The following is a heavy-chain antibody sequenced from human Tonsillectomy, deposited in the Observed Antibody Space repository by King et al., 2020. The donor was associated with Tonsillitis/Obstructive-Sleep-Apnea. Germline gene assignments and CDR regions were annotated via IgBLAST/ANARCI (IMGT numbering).Heavy chain of an antibody. J-gene: IGHJ4*02. Sequence: VQLVESGGGLVQPGGSLRLSCAGSGFTFTTYWMTWVRQAPGKGLEWVANIKRDGSEKNYVDSVKGRFTISRDNAKNSLYLQMNSRRAEDTAVYYCARVLSYCSGGSCYDRFDYWGQGTLVTVSS. CDR3: ARVLSYCSGGSCYDRFDY. D-gene: IGHD2-15*01. CDR1: GFTFTTYW. CDR2: IKRDGSEK. V-gene: IGHV3-7*04.